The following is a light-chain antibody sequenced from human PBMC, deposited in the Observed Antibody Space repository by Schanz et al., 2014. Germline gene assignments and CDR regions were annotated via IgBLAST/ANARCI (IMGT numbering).Light chain of an antibody. CDR2: DVS. CDR3: SSYTSTSTQV. J-gene: IGLJ1*01. V-gene: IGLV2-14*03. CDR1: RSDIGGYNY. Sequence: QSVLTQPASVSGSPGQSITISCTGTRSDIGGYNYVSWYQQHPGEAPKLMIFDVSLRPSGISNRFSGSKSDNTASLTISGLQADDEADYYCSSYTSTSTQVFGTGTKLTVL.